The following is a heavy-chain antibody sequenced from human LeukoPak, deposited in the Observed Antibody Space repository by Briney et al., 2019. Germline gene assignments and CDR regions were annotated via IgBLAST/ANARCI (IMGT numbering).Heavy chain of an antibody. D-gene: IGHD6-13*01. Sequence: GRSLRPSCAASGSAFSSSSMNWVRQAPGKWLEWVSSLSGTGTYMYFASALKGRCSISRDNGEISLFLQMNSLRADDTAVYFCARASLSEIIAAEAFFDSWGQGTLVTVSS. CDR1: GSAFSSSS. CDR2: LSGTGTYM. J-gene: IGHJ4*02. V-gene: IGHV3-21*01. CDR3: ARASLSEIIAAEAFFDS.